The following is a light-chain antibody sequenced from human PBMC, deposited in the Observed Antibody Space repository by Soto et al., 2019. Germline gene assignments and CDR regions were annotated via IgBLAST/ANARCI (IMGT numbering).Light chain of an antibody. CDR1: SSDFAAYNY. CDR3: SSYFDSNNLRV. CDR2: EVN. J-gene: IGLJ1*01. Sequence: QSVLAQPPSASGSPGQSVTISCTGTSSDFAAYNYVSWYQQHPGKAPNLILYEVNQRPSGVPDRFSGSKSGNTASLTVSGLQAEDEADYSCSSYFDSNNLRVFGPGTKVTVL. V-gene: IGLV2-8*01.